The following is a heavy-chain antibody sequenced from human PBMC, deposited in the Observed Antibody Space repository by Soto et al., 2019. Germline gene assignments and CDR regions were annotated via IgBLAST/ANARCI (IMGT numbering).Heavy chain of an antibody. V-gene: IGHV1-18*04. D-gene: IGHD3-3*01. CDR1: GYTFTSYG. J-gene: IGHJ4*02. CDR3: ARERLLLSGYPGDN. Sequence: ASVKVSCKSSGYTFTSYGIGWLREAPGQGLEWLGWIRAYNGNKNYALKLQGRVTLTTDTSTHTAYMEPTSMTTDDTAVYYCARERLLLSGYPGDNWGQGTLVTVSS. CDR2: IRAYNGNK.